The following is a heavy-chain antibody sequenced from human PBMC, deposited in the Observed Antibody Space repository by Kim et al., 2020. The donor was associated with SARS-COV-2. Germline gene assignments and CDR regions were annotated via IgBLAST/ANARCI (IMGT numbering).Heavy chain of an antibody. D-gene: IGHD5-12*01. CDR3: AKDYVDIVATTWFDY. V-gene: IGHV3-23*01. CDR1: GFTFSSYA. CDR2: ISGSGGST. J-gene: IGHJ4*02. Sequence: GGSLRLSCAASGFTFSSYAMSWVRQAPGKGLEWVSAISGSGGSTYYADSVKGRFTISRDNSKNTLYLQMNSLRAEDTAVYYCAKDYVDIVATTWFDYWGQGTLVTVSS.